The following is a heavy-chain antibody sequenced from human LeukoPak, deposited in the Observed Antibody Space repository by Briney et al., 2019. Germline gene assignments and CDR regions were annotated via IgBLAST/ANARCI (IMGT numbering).Heavy chain of an antibody. D-gene: IGHD3-22*01. CDR2: IWYDGSNK. CDR3: ASGRLSGYYPFDY. Sequence: ERSLRLSCAASGFTFSSYAMHWVRQAPGKGLEWVAVIWYDGSNKYYADSVKGRFTISRDNSKNTLYLQMNSLRAEDTAVYYCASGRLSGYYPFDYWGQGTLVTVSS. CDR1: GFTFSSYA. V-gene: IGHV3-33*08. J-gene: IGHJ4*02.